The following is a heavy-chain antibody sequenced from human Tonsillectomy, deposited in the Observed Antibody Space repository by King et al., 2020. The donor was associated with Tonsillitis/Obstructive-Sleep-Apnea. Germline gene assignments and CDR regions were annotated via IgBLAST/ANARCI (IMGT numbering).Heavy chain of an antibody. J-gene: IGHJ4*02. D-gene: IGHD2-15*01. CDR2: IDHSRST. Sequence: VQLQQWGAGLLKPSETLSLTCAVYGGSFSGYYWNWIRQPPGKGLEWIGEIDHSRSTNYNPSLKSRVTISVDTSKNQFSLKLSSVTAADTAVYYCAREFDSLDFWGQGTLVTVSS. V-gene: IGHV4-34*01. CDR3: AREFDSLDF. CDR1: GGSFSGYY.